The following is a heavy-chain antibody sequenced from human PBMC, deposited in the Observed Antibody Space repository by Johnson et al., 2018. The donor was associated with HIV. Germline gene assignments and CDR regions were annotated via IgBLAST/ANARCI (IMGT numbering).Heavy chain of an antibody. Sequence: VLLVESGGGLVQSGGSLRLSCAASGFTVSSNYMSWVRQAPGKGLEWVSVIYSGGSTYYADSVKGRFSISRDNAKNSLFLQMNSLRAEDMAVYYCASREGGYRCYEGVGHTKDAFDIWGQGTMVTVSS. D-gene: IGHD5-12*01. CDR1: GFTVSSNY. CDR3: ASREGGYRCYEGVGHTKDAFDI. J-gene: IGHJ3*02. CDR2: IYSGGST. V-gene: IGHV3-66*01.